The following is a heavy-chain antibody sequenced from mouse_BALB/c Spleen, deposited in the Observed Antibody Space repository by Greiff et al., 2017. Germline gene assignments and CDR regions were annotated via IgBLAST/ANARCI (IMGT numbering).Heavy chain of an antibody. J-gene: IGHJ4*01. Sequence: EVKLVESGGGLVQPGGSRKLSCAASGFTFSSFGMHWVRQAPEKGLEWVAYISSGSSTIYYADTVKGRFTISRDNPKNTLFLQMTSLRSEDTAMYYCARSGSSYGAMDYWGQGTSVTVSS. CDR3: ARSGSSYGAMDY. CDR1: GFTFSSFG. CDR2: ISSGSSTI. D-gene: IGHD1-1*01. V-gene: IGHV5-17*02.